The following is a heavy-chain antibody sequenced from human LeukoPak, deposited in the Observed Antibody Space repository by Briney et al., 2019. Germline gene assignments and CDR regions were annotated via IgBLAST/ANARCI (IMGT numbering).Heavy chain of an antibody. Sequence: ASVKVSCKASGYTFTGYYMHWVRQAPGQGLEWMGWINPNSGGTNYAQKFQGRATMTRDTSISTAYMELSRLRSDDTAVYYCARVGYCSGGSCYSQGWFDPWGQGTLVTVSS. CDR3: ARVGYCSGGSCYSQGWFDP. V-gene: IGHV1-2*02. CDR1: GYTFTGYY. D-gene: IGHD2-15*01. J-gene: IGHJ5*02. CDR2: INPNSGGT.